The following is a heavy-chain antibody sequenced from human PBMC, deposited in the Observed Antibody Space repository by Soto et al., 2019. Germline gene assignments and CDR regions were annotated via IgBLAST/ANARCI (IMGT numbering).Heavy chain of an antibody. Sequence: PVGSLRLSCASSVFTVSSNYMSCVRQAPGKGLEWVSVIYSGGSTYYADSVKGRFTISRDNSKNTLYLQMNSLRAEDTAVYYCARSRDQLLWFGDNAFDIWGQGTMVTVSS. CDR2: IYSGGST. V-gene: IGHV3-53*01. J-gene: IGHJ3*02. CDR3: ARSRDQLLWFGDNAFDI. CDR1: VFTVSSNY. D-gene: IGHD3-10*01.